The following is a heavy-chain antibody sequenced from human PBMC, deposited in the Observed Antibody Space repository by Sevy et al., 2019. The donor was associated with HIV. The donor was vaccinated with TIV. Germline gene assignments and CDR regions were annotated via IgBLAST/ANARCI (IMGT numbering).Heavy chain of an antibody. V-gene: IGHV4-61*02. Sequence: SETLSLTCTVSGGSISSSSYCWSWVRQPAGKGLEWIGRIFPSGSTNYNPSLKSRVTISVDTSKNQFSLKLSSVTAADTAVYYCTRDRVDSSGYPDYWGQGTLVTVSS. D-gene: IGHD3-22*01. J-gene: IGHJ4*02. CDR2: IFPSGST. CDR3: TRDRVDSSGYPDY. CDR1: GGSISSSSYC.